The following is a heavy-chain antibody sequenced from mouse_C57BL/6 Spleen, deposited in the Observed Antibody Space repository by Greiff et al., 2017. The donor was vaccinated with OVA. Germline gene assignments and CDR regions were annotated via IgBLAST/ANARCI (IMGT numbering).Heavy chain of an antibody. Sequence: VQLQQSGAELVRPGASVKLSCKASGYTFTDYYINWVKQRPGQGLEWIARIYPGSGNTYYNEKFKGKATLTAEKSSSTAYMQLSSLTSEDSAVYFCAREGGYDGDYWGQGTTLTVSS. D-gene: IGHD2-2*01. V-gene: IGHV1-76*01. J-gene: IGHJ2*01. CDR2: IYPGSGNT. CDR3: AREGGYDGDY. CDR1: GYTFTDYY.